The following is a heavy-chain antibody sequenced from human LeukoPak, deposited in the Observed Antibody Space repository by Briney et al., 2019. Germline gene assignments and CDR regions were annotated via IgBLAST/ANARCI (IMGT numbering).Heavy chain of an antibody. Sequence: SETLSLTCTVSGGSMRDYYWSWIRQPPGKGLEWIGYIYYSGSTNYNPSLKSRVTISVDTSKNQFSLKLSSVTAADTAVYYCARDPGYGGYQYYYGMDVWGQGTTVTVSS. V-gene: IGHV4-59*01. D-gene: IGHD5-12*01. CDR1: GGSMRDYY. CDR2: IYYSGST. J-gene: IGHJ6*02. CDR3: ARDPGYGGYQYYYGMDV.